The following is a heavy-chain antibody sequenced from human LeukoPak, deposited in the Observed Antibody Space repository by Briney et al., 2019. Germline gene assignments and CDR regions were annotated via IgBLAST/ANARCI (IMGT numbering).Heavy chain of an antibody. CDR2: ISSSSSYI. Sequence: GGSLRLSCAASGFTFSSYSMTWVRQAPGKGLEWVSSISSSSSYIYYADSVKGRFTISRHNSKNTLYLQMNSLRAEDTAVYYCARAEEGVGGISDWGQGTLVTVSS. CDR3: ARAEEGVGGISD. J-gene: IGHJ4*02. D-gene: IGHD1-26*01. CDR1: GFTFSSYS. V-gene: IGHV3-21*04.